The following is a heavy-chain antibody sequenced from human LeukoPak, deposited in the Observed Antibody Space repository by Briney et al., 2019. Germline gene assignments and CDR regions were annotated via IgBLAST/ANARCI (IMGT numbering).Heavy chain of an antibody. D-gene: IGHD1-26*01. CDR3: ARCSGSYYRWFDP. CDR2: INSDGSST. J-gene: IGHJ5*02. CDR1: GFTFSSYW. V-gene: IGHV3-74*01. Sequence: GGSLRLSCAASGFTFSSYWMHWVRQAPGKGLVWVSRINSDGSSTSYADSVKGRFAISRDNAKSTLYLQMNSLRGEDTAVYHCARCSGSYYRWFDPWGQGTLVTVSS.